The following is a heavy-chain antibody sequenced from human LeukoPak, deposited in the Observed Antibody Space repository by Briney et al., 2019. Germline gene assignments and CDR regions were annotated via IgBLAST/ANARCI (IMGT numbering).Heavy chain of an antibody. Sequence: SETLSLTCTVSGDSISDYDWSWIRQPAGKGLEWIGHIHTSGSTNYNPSLKSRITMSVDTSKNQFSLRLSSATAADTAVYYCATRYSSNWHFDYWGQGTLVTVSS. CDR3: ATRYSSNWHFDY. CDR1: GDSISDYD. CDR2: IHTSGST. D-gene: IGHD6-13*01. V-gene: IGHV4-4*07. J-gene: IGHJ4*02.